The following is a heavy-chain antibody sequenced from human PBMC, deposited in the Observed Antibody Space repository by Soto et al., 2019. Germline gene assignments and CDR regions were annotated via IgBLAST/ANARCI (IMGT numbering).Heavy chain of an antibody. CDR1: GYTFTNYY. Sequence: QVQLVQSGAEVKKPGASVKISCTASGYTFTNYYMHWVRQAPGQGLEWMGVINPAAGDTTYAEKFQGRVTMTRDTSTRTVYMDMSSLRPDDTAVYYCARMMGYLLGVDHYYDGMDVWGHGTTVTVSS. J-gene: IGHJ6*02. V-gene: IGHV1-46*01. CDR2: INPAAGDT. CDR3: ARMMGYLLGVDHYYDGMDV. D-gene: IGHD3-16*01.